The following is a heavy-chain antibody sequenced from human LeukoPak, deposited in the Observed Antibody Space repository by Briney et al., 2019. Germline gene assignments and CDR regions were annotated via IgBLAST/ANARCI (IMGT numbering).Heavy chain of an antibody. Sequence: PSETLSLTCTVSGGSVSSGSYHWSWIRQPPGKGLEWIGYIYYSGSTYYNPSLESRVTISIDTSKNQFSLKLSSVTAADTAVYYCAGAYGDLSRWGQGTLVTVSS. CDR1: GGSVSSGSYH. CDR3: AGAYGDLSR. J-gene: IGHJ4*02. V-gene: IGHV4-61*01. D-gene: IGHD4-17*01. CDR2: IYYSGST.